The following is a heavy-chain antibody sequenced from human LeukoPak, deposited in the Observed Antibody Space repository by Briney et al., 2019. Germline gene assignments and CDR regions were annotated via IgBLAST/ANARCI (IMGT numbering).Heavy chain of an antibody. D-gene: IGHD6-13*01. V-gene: IGHV1-18*01. CDR3: ARDRRDSSSSYFDY. CDR2: ISGYNGNT. Sequence: ASVKASCKASGYTFTSYGISWVRQAAGQGLEWMGWISGYNGNTNYAQKLQGRVTMTTDTSTSTAYMELRSLRSDDTAVYYCARDRRDSSSSYFDYWGQGTLVT. CDR1: GYTFTSYG. J-gene: IGHJ4*02.